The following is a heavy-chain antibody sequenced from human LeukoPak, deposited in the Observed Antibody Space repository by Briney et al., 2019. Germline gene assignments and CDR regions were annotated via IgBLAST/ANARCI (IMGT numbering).Heavy chain of an antibody. CDR3: ARGPQLVDYYYIDV. J-gene: IGHJ6*03. D-gene: IGHD6-13*01. CDR2: TYYRSKWYY. CDR1: EYSVSSNSAA. V-gene: IGHV6-1*01. Sequence: SQTLSLTCAISEYSVSSNSAACKWIRQSPSRGLEWLGRTYYRSKWYYDYAVSVKSRISINPDTSTNHFSLQLNSVTPEDTAVYYCARGPQLVDYYYIDVWGKGTTVTVSS.